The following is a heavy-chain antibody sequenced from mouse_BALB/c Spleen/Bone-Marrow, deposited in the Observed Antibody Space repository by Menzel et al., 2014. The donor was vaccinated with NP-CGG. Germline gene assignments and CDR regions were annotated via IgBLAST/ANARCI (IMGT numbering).Heavy chain of an antibody. J-gene: IGHJ4*01. Sequence: VNVVESGPGLVAPSQSLSITCTVSGFSLTGFGINWIRQPPGKGLEWLGMIWGDGTTDYNSALKSRLSIKKDNSKSQVFLKMNSLQAGDTARYYCAREKYGNYYAMDYWGQGTSVTVSS. D-gene: IGHD2-10*02. CDR1: GFSLTGFG. V-gene: IGHV2-6-7*01. CDR3: AREKYGNYYAMDY. CDR2: IWGDGTT.